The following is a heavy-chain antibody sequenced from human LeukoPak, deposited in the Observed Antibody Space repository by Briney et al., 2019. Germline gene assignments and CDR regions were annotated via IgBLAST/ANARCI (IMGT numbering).Heavy chain of an antibody. CDR2: IYYSGST. CDR3: ARDIAAAGLDY. V-gene: IGHV4-59*01. Sequence: SETLSLTCTVSGGSISSYYWSWIRQPPGKGLEWIGYIYYSGSTNYNPSLKSRVTISVDTSKNQFSLKLSSVTAADTAVYYCARDIAAAGLDYWGQGTLVTVSS. CDR1: GGSISSYY. J-gene: IGHJ4*02. D-gene: IGHD6-13*01.